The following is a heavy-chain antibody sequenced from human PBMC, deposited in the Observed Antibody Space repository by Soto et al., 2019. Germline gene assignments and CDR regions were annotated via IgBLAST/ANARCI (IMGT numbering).Heavy chain of an antibody. CDR2: INHRGSL. Sequence: SETLSLTGTVTGGSMTSGDQYWTWIRRRPGEGLEWFGYINHRGSLYYNPPLKSRVSMSVDTSKNQFSLNLSSVTAADTAVYYCARELPQRQGRNMDVWGQGTTVTVSS. CDR1: GGSMTSGDQY. D-gene: IGHD1-1*01. CDR3: ARELPQRQGRNMDV. V-gene: IGHV4-31*03. J-gene: IGHJ6*02.